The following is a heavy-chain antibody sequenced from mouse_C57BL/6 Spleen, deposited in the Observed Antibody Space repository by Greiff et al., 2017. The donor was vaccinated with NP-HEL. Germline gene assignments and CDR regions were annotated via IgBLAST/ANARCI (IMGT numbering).Heavy chain of an antibody. CDR2: IHPNSGST. CDR1: GYTFTSYW. CDR3: ARECILGTLDS. Sequence: VQLQQPGAELVKPGASVKLSCKASGYTFTSYWMHWVKQRPGQGLEWIGMIHPNSGSTNYNEKFKSKATLTVDKSSSTAYMQLSSLTSEDSAVYYCARECILGTLDSWGQGTTLTVSS. J-gene: IGHJ2*01. D-gene: IGHD1-1*02. V-gene: IGHV1-64*01.